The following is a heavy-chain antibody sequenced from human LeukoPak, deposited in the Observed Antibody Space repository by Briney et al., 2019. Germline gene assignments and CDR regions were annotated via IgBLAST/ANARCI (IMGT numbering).Heavy chain of an antibody. J-gene: IGHJ4*02. V-gene: IGHV3-7*04. CDR1: GFTFSSFW. Sequence: TGGSLRLSCAASGFTFSSFWMSWVRQAPGKGLEWVANIKEDGSEKYHVDSVKGRFTISRDNAKSSLYLQVNSLRAEDTAVYYCATELGGGYSYWGQGTLVTVSS. D-gene: IGHD1-26*01. CDR3: ATELGGGYSY. CDR2: IKEDGSEK.